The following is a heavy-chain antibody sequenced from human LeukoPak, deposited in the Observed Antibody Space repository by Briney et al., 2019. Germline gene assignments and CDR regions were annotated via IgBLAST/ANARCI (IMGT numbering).Heavy chain of an antibody. D-gene: IGHD3-10*01. CDR1: GFTFSSYS. J-gene: IGHJ4*02. CDR3: ARDGYYYGSGSYYVGYFDY. Sequence: GGSLRLSCAASGFTFSSYSINWVRQAPGKGLEWVSSISSSSSYIYYADSVKGRFTISRDNAKNSLYLQMNSLRAEDTAVYYCARDGYYYGSGSYYVGYFDYWGQGTLVTVSS. V-gene: IGHV3-21*01. CDR2: ISSSSSYI.